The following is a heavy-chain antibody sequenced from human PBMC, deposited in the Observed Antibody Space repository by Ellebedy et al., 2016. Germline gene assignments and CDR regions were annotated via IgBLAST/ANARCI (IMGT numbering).Heavy chain of an antibody. Sequence: GGSLRLXXAASGFTFDDYAMHWVRQAPGKGLEWVSGTSWNSGTIDYADSVKGRFTISRDNAKNSLYLQMNSLRAEDTALYYCAKDGGGRFLEWSSYLDVWGVGTTVIVSS. V-gene: IGHV3-9*01. CDR1: GFTFDDYA. CDR3: AKDGGGRFLEWSSYLDV. D-gene: IGHD3-3*01. J-gene: IGHJ6*03. CDR2: TSWNSGTI.